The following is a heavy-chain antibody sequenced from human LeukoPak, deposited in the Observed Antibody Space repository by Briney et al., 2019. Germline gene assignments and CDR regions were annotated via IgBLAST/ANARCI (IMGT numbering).Heavy chain of an antibody. J-gene: IGHJ4*02. Sequence: GGSLRLSCAASGFTFSNYAMHWVRQAPGKGLEYVSAITYNGGSTYYANSVKGRFTISRDNSKNTPYLQMGSLRAEDMAVCYCARGPGATVAGYFDYWGQGTLVAVSS. CDR2: ITYNGGST. V-gene: IGHV3-64*01. D-gene: IGHD6-19*01. CDR1: GFTFSNYA. CDR3: ARGPGATVAGYFDY.